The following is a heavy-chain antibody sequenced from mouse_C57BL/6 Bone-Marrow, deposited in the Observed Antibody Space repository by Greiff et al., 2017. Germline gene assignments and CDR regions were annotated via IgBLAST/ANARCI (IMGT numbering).Heavy chain of an antibody. CDR1: GYTFTSYG. D-gene: IGHD3-1*01. V-gene: IGHV1-81*01. J-gene: IGHJ1*03. CDR2: IYPSSGNT. CDR3: ARSGPPWYFDV. Sequence: QVQLQQSGAELARPGASVKLSCKASGYTFTSYGISWVKQRTGQGLEWIGEIYPSSGNTYYNEKFKGKATLTADKSSSTAYMELRSLTSEDSAVYFCARSGPPWYFDVWGTGTTVTVSS.